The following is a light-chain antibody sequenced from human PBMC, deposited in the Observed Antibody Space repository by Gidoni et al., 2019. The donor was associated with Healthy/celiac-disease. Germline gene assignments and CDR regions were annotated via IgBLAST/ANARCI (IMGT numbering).Light chain of an antibody. J-gene: IGLJ3*02. CDR3: AAWDDSLNGPV. CDR1: STNIGSNT. Sequence: SVLTQPPSASGTPGQRVTISCSGSSTNIGSNTVNWYQQLPGTAPKLLIYSNNQRPSGVPDRVSGSKSGTSASLAISGLQSEDEADYYCAAWDDSLNGPVFGGGTKLTVL. V-gene: IGLV1-44*01. CDR2: SNN.